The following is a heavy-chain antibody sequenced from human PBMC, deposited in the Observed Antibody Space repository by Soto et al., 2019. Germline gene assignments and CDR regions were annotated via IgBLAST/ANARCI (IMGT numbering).Heavy chain of an antibody. V-gene: IGHV3-15*01. J-gene: IGHJ4*02. Sequence: PGGSLRLSCAASGFTFSNAWMSWVRQAPGKGLEWVGRTKSKTDGGTTDYAAPVKGRFTISRDDSKNTLYLQMNSLKTEDTAVYYCTTWGFGELLWERFDYWGQGTLVTVSS. CDR3: TTWGFGELLWERFDY. CDR2: TKSKTDGGTT. D-gene: IGHD3-10*01. CDR1: GFTFSNAW.